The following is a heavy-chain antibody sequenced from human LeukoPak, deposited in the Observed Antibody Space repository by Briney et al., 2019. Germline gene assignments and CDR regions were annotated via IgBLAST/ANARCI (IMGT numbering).Heavy chain of an antibody. J-gene: IGHJ4*02. D-gene: IGHD3-9*01. Sequence: KVSGPTLVNPTQTLTLTCTFSGFSLSTSGVGVGWIRQPPGKALEWLALIYWNDDKRYSPSLKSRLTITKDTSKNQVVLTMTNMDPVDTATYYCAHSDYDILTGSIWSGFLNEPVDYFDYWGQGTLVTVSS. CDR3: AHSDYDILTGSIWSGFLNEPVDYFDY. V-gene: IGHV2-5*01. CDR1: GFSLSTSGVG. CDR2: IYWNDDK.